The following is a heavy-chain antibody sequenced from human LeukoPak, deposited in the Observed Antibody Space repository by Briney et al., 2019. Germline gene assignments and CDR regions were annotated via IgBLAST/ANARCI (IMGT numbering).Heavy chain of an antibody. Sequence: ASVKVSCKASGYTFTGYYMHWVRQAPGQGLEWMGWINPNSGGTNYAQKFQGRVTMTRDTSISTAYMELSRLRSDDTAVYYCARARYDFPTSYYYGMDVWGQGTTVTVSS. CDR1: GYTFTGYY. D-gene: IGHD3-3*01. J-gene: IGHJ6*02. CDR2: INPNSGGT. V-gene: IGHV1-2*02. CDR3: ARARYDFPTSYYYGMDV.